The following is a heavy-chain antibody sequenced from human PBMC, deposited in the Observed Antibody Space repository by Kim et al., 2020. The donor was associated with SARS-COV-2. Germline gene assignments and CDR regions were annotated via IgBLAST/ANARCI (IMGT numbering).Heavy chain of an antibody. CDR1: GYTFPFYW. CDR3: ARTYSSTALLVNLGSRPFDS. D-gene: IGHD2-2*01. CDR2: VYSGDSDT. V-gene: IGHV5-51*01. J-gene: IGHJ4*02. Sequence: LNISCPVSGYTFPFYWLGWVRQMPGKGLEWMGIVYSGDSDTRYSLSFQGQVPISAVKSISTAYLQWGSLKASDTAMYYCARTYSSTALLVNLGSRPFDSWGQGTLVTDSS.